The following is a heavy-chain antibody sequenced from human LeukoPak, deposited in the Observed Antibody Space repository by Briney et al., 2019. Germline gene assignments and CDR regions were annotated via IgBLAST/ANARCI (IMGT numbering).Heavy chain of an antibody. J-gene: IGHJ6*02. D-gene: IGHD1-1*01. Sequence: ASVKVSCKASGYTFTSYAMNWVRQAPGQGLEWMGWININTGNPTYAQGFTGRFVFSLDTSVSTAYLQISSLKAEDTAVYYCASPPIGTTAGYYYGMDVWGQGTTVTVSS. CDR1: GYTFTSYA. V-gene: IGHV7-4-1*02. CDR3: ASPPIGTTAGYYYGMDV. CDR2: ININTGNP.